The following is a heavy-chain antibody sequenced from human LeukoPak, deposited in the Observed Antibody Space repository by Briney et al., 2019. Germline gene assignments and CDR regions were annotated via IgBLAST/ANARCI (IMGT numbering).Heavy chain of an antibody. J-gene: IGHJ4*02. CDR2: ISSSGNT. CDR1: GGSTSSGNYY. D-gene: IGHD3-3*01. V-gene: IGHV4-39*02. Sequence: SETLSLTCTVSGGSTSSGNYYWGWIRQPPGMGLEWIGGISSSGNTYYNPSLKSRITISIDTSKNHFSLKLSSVTAADTAVYYCARLGAGPTYYDFWSGYSSFYFDYWGQGTLVTVSS. CDR3: ARLGAGPTYYDFWSGYSSFYFDY.